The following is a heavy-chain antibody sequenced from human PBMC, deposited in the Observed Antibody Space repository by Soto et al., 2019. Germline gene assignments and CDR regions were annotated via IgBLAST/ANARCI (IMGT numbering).Heavy chain of an antibody. Sequence: EVQLLESGGGLVQPGGSLRLSCAASGFTFSSYAMSWVRQAPGKGLEWVSAISGSGGSTYYADSVKGRFTISRDNPKNTLYLQMNSLRAEDTAVYYCAKIGAVALWYFDLWGRGTLVTVSS. CDR2: ISGSGGST. CDR1: GFTFSSYA. CDR3: AKIGAVALWYFDL. J-gene: IGHJ2*01. D-gene: IGHD6-19*01. V-gene: IGHV3-23*01.